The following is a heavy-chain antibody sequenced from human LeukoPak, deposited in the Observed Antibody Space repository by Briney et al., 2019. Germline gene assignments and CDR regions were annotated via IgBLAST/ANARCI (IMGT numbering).Heavy chain of an antibody. CDR3: AREAGITIFFYYYYGMDV. V-gene: IGHV3-30*04. CDR2: ISYDGSNK. D-gene: IGHD3-9*01. J-gene: IGHJ6*04. Sequence: GGSLRLSCAASGFTFSSYAMHWVRQAPGKGLEWVAVISYDGSNKYYADSVKGRFTISRDNSKNTLYLQMNSLRAEDTAVYYCAREAGITIFFYYYYGMDVWGKGTTVTVSS. CDR1: GFTFSSYA.